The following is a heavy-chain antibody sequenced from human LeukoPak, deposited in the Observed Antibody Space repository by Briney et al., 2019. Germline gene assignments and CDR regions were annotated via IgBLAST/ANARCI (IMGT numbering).Heavy chain of an antibody. D-gene: IGHD4-17*01. CDR3: ARQGPSTVHGFDP. J-gene: IGHJ5*02. CDR2: IFPSDSDT. Sequence: GESLKISCKGSGYIFIRYWIGWVRQMPGKGLEWMGIIFPSDSDTRYSPSFQGQVTISADKSINTAYLQWTSLKASDTAIYYCARQGPSTVHGFDPWGQGTLVTVSS. V-gene: IGHV5-51*01. CDR1: GYIFIRYW.